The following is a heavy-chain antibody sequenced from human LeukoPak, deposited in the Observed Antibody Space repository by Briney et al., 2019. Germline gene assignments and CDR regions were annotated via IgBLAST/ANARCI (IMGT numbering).Heavy chain of an antibody. D-gene: IGHD6-13*01. Sequence: GGSLRLSCAASGFSFSTYWMHWVRQAPGKGLVWVSRINSDGSTTTYADSVKGRVTISRDNAKNTLYLQMNSLRAEDTALYYCASTTNWAAATGYYFDYWGQGTLVTVSS. V-gene: IGHV3-74*01. CDR3: ASTTNWAAATGYYFDY. CDR1: GFSFSTYW. CDR2: INSDGSTT. J-gene: IGHJ4*02.